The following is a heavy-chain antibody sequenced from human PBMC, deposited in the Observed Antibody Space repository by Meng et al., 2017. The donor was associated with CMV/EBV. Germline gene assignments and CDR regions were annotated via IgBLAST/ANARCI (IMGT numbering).Heavy chain of an antibody. CDR2: IIPIFGTA. CDR1: GYTFTGYY. CDR3: ARGYGRSSRPFDY. D-gene: IGHD5-18*01. Sequence: SVKVSCKASGYTFTGYYMHWVRQAPGQGLEWMGGIIPIFGTANYAQKFQGRVTITTDKSTSTAYMELSSLRSEDTAVYYCARGYGRSSRPFDYWGQGTLVTVSS. J-gene: IGHJ4*02. V-gene: IGHV1-69*05.